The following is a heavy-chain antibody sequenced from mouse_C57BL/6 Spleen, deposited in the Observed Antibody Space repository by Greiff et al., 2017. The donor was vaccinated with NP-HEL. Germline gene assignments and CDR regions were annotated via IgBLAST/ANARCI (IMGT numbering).Heavy chain of an antibody. CDR3: TREGVFITTVVGYFDV. D-gene: IGHD1-1*01. Sequence: EVQVVESGEGLVKPGGSLKLSCAASGFTFSSYAMSWVHQTPEKRLEWVAYISSGGDYIYYADTVKGRFTISRDNARNTLYLQMSSLKSEDTAMYYCTREGVFITTVVGYFDVWGTGTTVTVSS. J-gene: IGHJ1*03. CDR2: ISSGGDYI. V-gene: IGHV5-9-1*02. CDR1: GFTFSSYA.